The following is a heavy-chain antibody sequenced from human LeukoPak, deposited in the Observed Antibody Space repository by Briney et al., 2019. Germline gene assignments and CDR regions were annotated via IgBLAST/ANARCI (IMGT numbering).Heavy chain of an antibody. D-gene: IGHD5-12*01. CDR3: AKAREIVATI. CDR1: TFTFSDYG. Sequence: PGGSLRLSCIGSTFTFSDYGMHWVRQAPGKGLEWVAFIRYDGTKTYYADSAKGRFTISRDNSKNTLYLQMNSLRAEDTAVYYCAKAREIVATIWGQGTLVTVSS. J-gene: IGHJ4*02. V-gene: IGHV3-30*02. CDR2: IRYDGTKT.